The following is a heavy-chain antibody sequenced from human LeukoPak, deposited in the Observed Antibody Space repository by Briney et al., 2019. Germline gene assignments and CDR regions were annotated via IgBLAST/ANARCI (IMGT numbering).Heavy chain of an antibody. CDR1: AGSITNYF. D-gene: IGHD3-10*01. CDR2: VYYSGTA. J-gene: IGHJ4*02. V-gene: IGHV4-59*01. Sequence: SETLSLTCTVSAGSITNYFWSWIRQPPGKGLEWIGYVYYSGTANYNPSLKGRVTISLDTSKNQFFLNLNSVTAADTAMYYCARALTARGSYDYWGQGTLVTVSS. CDR3: ARALTARGSYDY.